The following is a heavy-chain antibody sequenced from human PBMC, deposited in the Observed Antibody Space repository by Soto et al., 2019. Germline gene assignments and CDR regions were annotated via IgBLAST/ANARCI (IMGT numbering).Heavy chain of an antibody. CDR3: ARRERAAGTDWWFDP. Sequence: PSETLSLTCTVSGGSISSSSLHWGWIRQPPGKGLEWIGSIYYSGSTYYSPSLKSRVTISVDTSKNQFSLKLSSVTAADTAVYYCARRERAAGTDWWFDPWGQGTLVTVLL. CDR2: IYYSGST. V-gene: IGHV4-39*01. J-gene: IGHJ5*02. D-gene: IGHD6-13*01. CDR1: GGSISSSSLH.